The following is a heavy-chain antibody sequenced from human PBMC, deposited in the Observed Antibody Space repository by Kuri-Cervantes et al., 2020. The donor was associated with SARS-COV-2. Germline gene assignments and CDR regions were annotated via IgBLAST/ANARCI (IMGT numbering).Heavy chain of an antibody. Sequence: GGSLRLSCAASGFTFSSYAMSWVRQAPGKGLEWVSGISWNSGSIGYADSVKGRFTISRDNSKNSLYLQMNSLRAEDTALYYCAKDSNYYGSGSYLDYWGQGTLVTVSS. J-gene: IGHJ4*02. CDR3: AKDSNYYGSGSYLDY. CDR1: GFTFSSYA. CDR2: ISWNSGSI. V-gene: IGHV3-9*01. D-gene: IGHD3-10*01.